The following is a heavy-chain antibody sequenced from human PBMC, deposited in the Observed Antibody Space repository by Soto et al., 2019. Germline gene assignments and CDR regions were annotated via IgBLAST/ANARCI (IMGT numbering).Heavy chain of an antibody. Sequence: GSLRLSCAASGFSFTTYGMSWVRQAPGKGLEWVSDISSTGLYTYLADSVKGRFTISRDNSKNTLYLQMNSLRVDDTAVYFCTKSWLFEKNWFDPWGQGTLVTVSS. D-gene: IGHD3-22*01. J-gene: IGHJ5*02. V-gene: IGHV3-23*01. CDR1: GFSFTTYG. CDR2: ISSTGLYT. CDR3: TKSWLFEKNWFDP.